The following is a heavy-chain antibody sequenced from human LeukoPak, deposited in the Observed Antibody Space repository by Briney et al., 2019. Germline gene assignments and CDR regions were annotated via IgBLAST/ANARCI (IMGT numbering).Heavy chain of an antibody. CDR2: INSDGSST. Sequence: GGSLRLSCAASGFTFSSYWMHWVRQAPGKGLVWVSRINSDGSSTSYADSVKGRFTISRDNAKNTLYLQMNSLRAEDTAVYYCARGPPISSVAAAAKSSGYFDYWGQGTLVIVSS. CDR3: ARGPPISSVAAAAKSSGYFDY. V-gene: IGHV3-74*01. J-gene: IGHJ4*02. D-gene: IGHD6-13*01. CDR1: GFTFSSYW.